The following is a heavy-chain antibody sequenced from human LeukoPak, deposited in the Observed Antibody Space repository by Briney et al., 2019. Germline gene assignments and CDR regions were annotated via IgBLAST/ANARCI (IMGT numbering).Heavy chain of an antibody. CDR1: GFTFSSYW. CDR2: ISSSSSYI. J-gene: IGHJ6*02. CDR3: ARDAIAAAQGGFFGMDV. D-gene: IGHD6-13*01. Sequence: GGSLRLSCAASGFTFSSYWMHWVRQAPGKGLEWVSSISSSSSYIYYADSVKGRFTISRDNAKNSLYLQMNSLRAEDTAVYYCARDAIAAAQGGFFGMDVWGQGTTVTVSS. V-gene: IGHV3-21*01.